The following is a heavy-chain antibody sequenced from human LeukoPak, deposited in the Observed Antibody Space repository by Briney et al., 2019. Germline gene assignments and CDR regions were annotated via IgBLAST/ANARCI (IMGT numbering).Heavy chain of an antibody. CDR1: GFTFRNYP. V-gene: IGHV3-64*01. CDR2: ISGDGGNT. Sequence: QAGGSLRLSCVASGFTFRNYPMHWVRQAPGKGLQYVAAISGDGGNTYYATSVKGRFTISRDNSKNTLYLQMGSLRAEDMALYYCVRETYGGNDYWGQGTLVTASS. CDR3: VRETYGGNDY. J-gene: IGHJ4*02. D-gene: IGHD4/OR15-4a*01.